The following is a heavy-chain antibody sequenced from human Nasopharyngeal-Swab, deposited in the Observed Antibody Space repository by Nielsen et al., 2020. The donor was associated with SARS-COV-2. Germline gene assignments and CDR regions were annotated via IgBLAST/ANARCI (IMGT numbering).Heavy chain of an antibody. Sequence: GESLKISCAASGFTVSSNYMSWVRQAPGKGLEWVSYISSSGSTIYYADSVKGRFTISRDNAKNSLYLQMNSLRAEDTAVYYCARDRDLIYGMDVWGQGTTVTVSS. CDR2: ISSSGSTI. CDR1: GFTVSSNY. D-gene: IGHD5-24*01. J-gene: IGHJ6*02. CDR3: ARDRDLIYGMDV. V-gene: IGHV3-11*01.